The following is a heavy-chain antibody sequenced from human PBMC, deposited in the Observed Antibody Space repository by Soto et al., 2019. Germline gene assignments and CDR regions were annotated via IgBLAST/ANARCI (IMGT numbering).Heavy chain of an antibody. D-gene: IGHD4-17*01. CDR1: GFTFSSYG. CDR3: ARDRNDYGGKGLDY. Sequence: QVQLVESGGGVVQPGRSLRLSCAASGFTFSSYGMHWVRQAPGKGLEWVAVIWYDGSNKYYADSVKGRFTISRDNSKNTLYLQMNSLRAEDTAVYYCARDRNDYGGKGLDYWGQGTLVTVSS. V-gene: IGHV3-33*01. CDR2: IWYDGSNK. J-gene: IGHJ4*02.